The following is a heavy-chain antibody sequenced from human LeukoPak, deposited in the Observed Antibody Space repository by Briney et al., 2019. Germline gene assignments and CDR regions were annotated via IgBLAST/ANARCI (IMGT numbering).Heavy chain of an antibody. CDR3: ARQDNSGTNFFSNWFDP. Sequence: PSETLSLTCSVSGGSISSLNYYWVWIRQPPGKGLEWIATIFYSGTTYYNLSLKSRVTISVDTSKSQFSLKLNSVTAADTAVYYCARQDNSGTNFFSNWFDPWGQGTLVTVSS. V-gene: IGHV4-39*01. D-gene: IGHD1-26*01. J-gene: IGHJ5*02. CDR1: GGSISSLNYY. CDR2: IFYSGTT.